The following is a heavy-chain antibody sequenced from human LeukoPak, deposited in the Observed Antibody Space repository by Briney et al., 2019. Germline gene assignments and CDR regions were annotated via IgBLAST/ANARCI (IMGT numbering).Heavy chain of an antibody. J-gene: IGHJ6*04. CDR1: GFTFSDYY. CDR2: IRSKAYGVTT. V-gene: IGHV3-49*04. D-gene: IGHD3-10*01. CDR3: SRADYYGSGSPISLDV. Sequence: GGSLRLSCAASGFTFSDYYMSWVRQAPGKGLEWVGFIRSKAYGVTTEHAASVKGRFTISRDDSKSIAYLQMNSLKTEDTAVYYCSRADYYGSGSPISLDVWGRGTTVTVSS.